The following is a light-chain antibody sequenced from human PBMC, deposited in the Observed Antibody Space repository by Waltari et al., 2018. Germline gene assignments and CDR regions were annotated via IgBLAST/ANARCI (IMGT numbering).Light chain of an antibody. CDR2: WNT. Sequence: QSVLTQPPSVSGTPGQRVTISCSGSSSNIGSNFVYWYQQFPGTAPNLHIYWNTQRPSGVPDRFSGAKSGTSTSLAISGLRSEDEADYYCAAWDDSLRRKVFGGGTKLTVL. J-gene: IGLJ3*02. CDR1: SSNIGSNF. V-gene: IGLV1-47*01. CDR3: AAWDDSLRRKV.